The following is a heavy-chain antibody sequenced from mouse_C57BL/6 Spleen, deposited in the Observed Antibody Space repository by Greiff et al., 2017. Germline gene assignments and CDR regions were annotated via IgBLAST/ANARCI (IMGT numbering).Heavy chain of an antibody. CDR3: AGITTVVATPFAY. CDR2: ISSGGSYT. V-gene: IGHV5-6*01. Sequence: EVKVVESGGDLVKPGGSLKLSCAASGFTFSSYGMSWVRQTPDTRLEWVATISSGGSYTYYPDSVTGRFTISRDNAKNTLYLQMSSLKSEDTAMYYCAGITTVVATPFAYWGQGTLVTVSA. J-gene: IGHJ3*01. CDR1: GFTFSSYG. D-gene: IGHD1-1*01.